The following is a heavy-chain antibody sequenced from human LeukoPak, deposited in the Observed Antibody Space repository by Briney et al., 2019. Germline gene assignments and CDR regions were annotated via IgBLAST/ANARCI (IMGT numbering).Heavy chain of an antibody. CDR1: GYTFTDYY. D-gene: IGHD3-16*01. CDR3: ARSQFRTSNAGAWGLLP. CDR2: INPYSGGT. J-gene: IGHJ1*01. V-gene: IGHV1-2*02. Sequence: ASVKVSCKASGYTFTDYYIHWVRQAPGQGLEWMGWINPYSGGTNFAQKFRGGVTMTRDTSISTAYMDLSRLRSDDTAVYYCARSQFRTSNAGAWGLLPWGQGTLVTVSS.